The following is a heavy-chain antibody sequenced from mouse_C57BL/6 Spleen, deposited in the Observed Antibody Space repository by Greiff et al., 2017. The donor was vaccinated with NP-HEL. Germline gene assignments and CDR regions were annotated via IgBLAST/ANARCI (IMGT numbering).Heavy chain of an antibody. CDR1: GFTFSSYA. CDR3: ARDATGGAWFAY. Sequence: EVMLVESGGGLVKPGGSLKLSCAASGFTFSSYAMSWVRQTPEKRLEWVATISDGGSYTYYPDNVKGRFTISRDNAKTNLYLQMSHLKSEDTAMYYCARDATGGAWFAYWGQGTLVTVSA. D-gene: IGHD4-1*01. CDR2: ISDGGSYT. V-gene: IGHV5-4*01. J-gene: IGHJ3*01.